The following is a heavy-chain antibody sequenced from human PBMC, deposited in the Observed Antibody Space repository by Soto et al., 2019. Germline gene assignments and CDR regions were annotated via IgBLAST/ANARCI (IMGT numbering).Heavy chain of an antibody. D-gene: IGHD6-13*01. J-gene: IGHJ4*02. CDR2: FSSSGGRT. V-gene: IGHV3-23*01. CDR1: GFTFSSYA. Sequence: EVQLLESGGGLVQPGGSLRLSCAASGFTFSSYAMSWVRQAPGKGREWALAFSSSGGRTYYADSVKGRFTISRDNSKNTLYLQMNSLRAEDTAVYYCAKYSTSWRGGQFDYWGQGTLVTVSS. CDR3: AKYSTSWRGGQFDY.